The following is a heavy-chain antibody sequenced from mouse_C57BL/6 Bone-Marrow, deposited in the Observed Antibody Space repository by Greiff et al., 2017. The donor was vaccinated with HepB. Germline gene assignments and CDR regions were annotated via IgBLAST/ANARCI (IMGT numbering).Heavy chain of an antibody. J-gene: IGHJ4*01. CDR2: IDPSDSYT. D-gene: IGHD1-1*01. CDR3: ARFYGSSYYAMDY. Sequence: VQLLQPGAELVKPGASVKLSCKASGYTFTSYWMQWVKQRPGQGLEWVGEIDPSDSYTNYNQKFKGKATLTVDTSSSTAYLQLSSLTSEDSAVYYCARFYGSSYYAMDYWGQGTSVTVSS. V-gene: IGHV1-50*01. CDR1: GYTFTSYW.